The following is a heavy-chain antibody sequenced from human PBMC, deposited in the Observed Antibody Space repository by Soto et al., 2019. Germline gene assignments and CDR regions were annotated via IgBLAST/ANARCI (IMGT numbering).Heavy chain of an antibody. D-gene: IGHD3-16*01. V-gene: IGHV4-4*02. J-gene: IGHJ4*02. CDR1: GASIGSADW. CDR3: ARDFKAPNDAWAFDS. Sequence: QVQLQESGPGLVMPSGTLSLTCAVAGASIGSADWWNWGRQPPGKGLERIGEIYQGGTTIYNASLKSRVTISGSESKNHGSLKLTSVTAADTAVYYCARDFKAPNDAWAFDSWGKGTLVTVSS. CDR2: IYQGGTT.